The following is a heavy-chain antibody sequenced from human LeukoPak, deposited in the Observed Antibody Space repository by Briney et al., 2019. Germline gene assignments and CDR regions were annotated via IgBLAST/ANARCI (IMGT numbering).Heavy chain of an antibody. D-gene: IGHD4-17*01. J-gene: IGHJ2*01. CDR3: ARDPNYGDYLADWYFDL. Sequence: SETLSLTCTVSGGSISSYYWNWIRQPPGKGLEWIGYISYSGNINYNPSLKSRVTISVDTSKNQFSLKLSSVTAADTAVYYCARDPNYGDYLADWYFDLWGRGTLVTVSS. V-gene: IGHV4-59*01. CDR1: GGSISSYY. CDR2: ISYSGNI.